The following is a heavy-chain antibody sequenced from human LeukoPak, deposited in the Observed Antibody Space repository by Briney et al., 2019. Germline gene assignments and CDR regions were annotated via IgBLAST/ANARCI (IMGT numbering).Heavy chain of an antibody. Sequence: GRSLRLSCAASGCTFSSYAMHWIRQAPGKGLEWVGVISYDGSNKYYADSVKGRFTIARDNYKNTLYLKMNSLRAEDTAVYYWARDPDYYDSSGYYNLWGQGTLVTVSS. CDR1: GCTFSSYA. J-gene: IGHJ5*02. D-gene: IGHD3-22*01. CDR3: ARDPDYYDSSGYYNL. V-gene: IGHV3-30*04. CDR2: ISYDGSNK.